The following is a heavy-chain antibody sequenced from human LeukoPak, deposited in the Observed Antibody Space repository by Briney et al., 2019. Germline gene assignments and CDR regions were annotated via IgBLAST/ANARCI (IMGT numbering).Heavy chain of an antibody. CDR2: IYHSGST. CDR3: ARSSSGWYGGFY. D-gene: IGHD6-19*01. CDR1: GGSISSSNW. J-gene: IGHJ4*02. V-gene: IGHV4-4*02. Sequence: SETLSPTCAVSGGSISSSNWWSWVRQPPGKGLEWIGEIYHSGSTNYNPSLKSRVTISVDKSKNQFSLKLSSVTAADTAVYYCARSSSGWYGGFYWGQGTLVTVSS.